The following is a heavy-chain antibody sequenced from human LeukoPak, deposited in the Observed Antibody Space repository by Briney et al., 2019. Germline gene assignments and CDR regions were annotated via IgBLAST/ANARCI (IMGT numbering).Heavy chain of an antibody. CDR2: ISSSGSTI. CDR3: AKDADRTNPHNWFDP. CDR1: GFTFSDYY. Sequence: PGGSLRLSCAASGFTFSDYYMSWIRQATGKGLEWVSYISSSGSTIYYADSAKGRFTISRDNAKNSLYLQMNSLRAEDTAVYYCAKDADRTNPHNWFDPWGQGTLVTVSS. V-gene: IGHV3-11*04. J-gene: IGHJ5*02. D-gene: IGHD2-8*01.